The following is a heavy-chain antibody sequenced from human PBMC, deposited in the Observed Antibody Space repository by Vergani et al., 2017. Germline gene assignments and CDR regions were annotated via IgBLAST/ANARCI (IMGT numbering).Heavy chain of an antibody. V-gene: IGHV3-30*03. J-gene: IGHJ4*02. CDR3: ARTGGPGYYFDY. D-gene: IGHD2-15*01. CDR1: GFTFSSYG. CDR2: ISYDGSNK. Sequence: QVQLVESGGGVVQPGRSLRLSCAASGFTFSSYGMHWVRQAPGKGLEWVAVISYDGSNKYYADSVKGRFTISRDNSKNTLYLQMNSLRAEDTAVYYCARTGGPGYYFDYWGQGTLVTVSS.